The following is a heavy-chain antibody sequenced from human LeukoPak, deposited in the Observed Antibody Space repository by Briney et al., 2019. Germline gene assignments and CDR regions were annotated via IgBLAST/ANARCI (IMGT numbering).Heavy chain of an antibody. D-gene: IGHD2-2*01. CDR1: GFTVSSNY. Sequence: GGSLRLSCAASGFTVSSNYMSWVRQAPGKGLEWVSAISGSGGSTYYADSVKGRFTISGDNSKNTLYLQMNSLRAEDTAVYYCAKDAPVNIVVVPAANSWGQGTLVTVSS. V-gene: IGHV3-23*01. J-gene: IGHJ4*02. CDR2: ISGSGGST. CDR3: AKDAPVNIVVVPAANS.